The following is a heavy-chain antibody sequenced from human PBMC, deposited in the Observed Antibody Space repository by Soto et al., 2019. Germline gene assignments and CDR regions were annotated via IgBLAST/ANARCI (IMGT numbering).Heavy chain of an antibody. CDR1: GFPFDPYV. CDR3: AKDSQVVPAFEFDY. V-gene: IGHV3-23*01. J-gene: IGHJ4*02. Sequence: GGSLRLSCVASGFPFDPYVMAWVRQAPGKGLEWVAAIRSNTAVTHYADSMKDRFTISRDNSKNTLYLQMNSLRAEDTAVYYCAKDSQVVPAFEFDYWGQGTLVTVSS. CDR2: IRSNTAVT. D-gene: IGHD2-2*01.